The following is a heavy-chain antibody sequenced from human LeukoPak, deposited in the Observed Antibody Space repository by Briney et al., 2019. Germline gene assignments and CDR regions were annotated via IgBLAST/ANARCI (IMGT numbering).Heavy chain of an antibody. CDR1: AFTFSTHS. CDR3: ASSSSRLFDY. CDR2: ISSSGSTI. Sequence: GGSLRLSCAASAFTFSTHSMNWVRQAPGKGLEWVSYISSSGSTIYYADSVKGRFTISRDNAKNSLYLQMNSLRAEDTAVYYCASSSSRLFDYWGQGTLVTVSS. V-gene: IGHV3-48*01. J-gene: IGHJ4*02. D-gene: IGHD6-13*01.